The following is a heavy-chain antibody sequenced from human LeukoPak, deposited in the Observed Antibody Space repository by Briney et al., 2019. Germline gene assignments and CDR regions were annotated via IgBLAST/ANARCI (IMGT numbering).Heavy chain of an antibody. CDR3: AGEMATTSLDAFDY. CDR1: GLTLSSYE. Sequence: PGGSLRLSCAASGLTLSSYEMNWVRQAPGKGLEWVSYMSSSGNSKHYADSVKGRFTISRDNAKNSLYLQMNSLRAEDTAVYYCAGEMATTSLDAFDYWGQGTLVTVSS. V-gene: IGHV3-48*03. J-gene: IGHJ4*02. CDR2: MSSSGNSK. D-gene: IGHD5-24*01.